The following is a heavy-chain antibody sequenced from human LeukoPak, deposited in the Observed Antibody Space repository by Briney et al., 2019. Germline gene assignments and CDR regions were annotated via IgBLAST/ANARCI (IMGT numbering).Heavy chain of an antibody. J-gene: IGHJ4*02. CDR3: ARSRSSPVGGSYYDY. D-gene: IGHD3-16*01. Sequence: ASVKVSCKASGYTFTSYDINWVRQATGQGRKWMGWINPNSGGTNYAQKSQGRVTMTRDTSINTAYMELSRLRSDDTAVYYCARSRSSPVGGSYYDYWGQGTLVTVSS. CDR1: GYTFTSYD. V-gene: IGHV1-2*02. CDR2: INPNSGGT.